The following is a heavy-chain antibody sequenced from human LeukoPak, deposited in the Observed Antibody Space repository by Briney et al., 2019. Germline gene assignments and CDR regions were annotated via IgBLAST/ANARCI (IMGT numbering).Heavy chain of an antibody. Sequence: ASVKVSCKASGYTFTGYYMHWVQQAPGKGLEWMGLVDPEDGETIYAEKFQGRVTITADTSTDTACMELSSLRSEDTAVYYCATGGYSGYDFGENWFDPWGQGTLVTVSS. CDR1: GYTFTGYY. D-gene: IGHD5-12*01. V-gene: IGHV1-69-2*01. CDR2: VDPEDGET. CDR3: ATGGYSGYDFGENWFDP. J-gene: IGHJ5*02.